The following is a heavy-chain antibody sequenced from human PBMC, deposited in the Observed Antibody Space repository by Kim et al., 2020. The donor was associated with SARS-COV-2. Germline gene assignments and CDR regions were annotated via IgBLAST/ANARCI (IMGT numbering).Heavy chain of an antibody. CDR3: ARDQTSYGPFDY. V-gene: IGHV4-31*02. Sequence: YSHPSLKSRVTISVDTAKNQFSLKLSSVTAADTAVYYCARDQTSYGPFDYWGQGTLVTVSS. D-gene: IGHD3-10*01. J-gene: IGHJ4*02.